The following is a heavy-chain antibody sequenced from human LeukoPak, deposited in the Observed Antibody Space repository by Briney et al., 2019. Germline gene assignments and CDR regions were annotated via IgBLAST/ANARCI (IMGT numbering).Heavy chain of an antibody. Sequence: SETLSLTCIVSGGSISSGAYYWAWIRQPPGKGLEWIGSIYSTGSTYKNPSLKSRVTISVDTSKNQFSLKLSSVTAADTAVYYCARSAQCSGGSCYSNYYYYYMDVWGKGTTVTVSS. V-gene: IGHV4-39*07. CDR2: IYSTGST. J-gene: IGHJ6*03. D-gene: IGHD2-15*01. CDR1: GGSISSGAYY. CDR3: ARSAQCSGGSCYSNYYYYYMDV.